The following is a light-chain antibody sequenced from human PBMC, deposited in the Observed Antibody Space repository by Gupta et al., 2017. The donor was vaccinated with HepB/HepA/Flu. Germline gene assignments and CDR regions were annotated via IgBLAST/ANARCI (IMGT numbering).Light chain of an antibody. J-gene: IGLJ2*01. Sequence: QSALTQPASVSGSPGQSITISCTGTSSDVGTYNLVSWYQQYPGKAPKFLIYEVNKRPSGVSNRFSGSKSGNTASLTISGLQTEDEAEYYCCSYADSSSYVIFGGGTKVTVL. CDR2: EVN. V-gene: IGLV2-23*02. CDR3: CSYADSSSYVI. CDR1: SSDVGTYNL.